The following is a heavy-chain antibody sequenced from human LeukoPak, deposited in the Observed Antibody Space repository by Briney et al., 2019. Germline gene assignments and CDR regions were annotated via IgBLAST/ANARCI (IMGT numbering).Heavy chain of an antibody. Sequence: GGSLRLSCAASEFTSSNYWMTWVRQAPGKGLEWVANIKQDGSEMYYVDSVKGRFTISRDNAKNSLYLQMNSLRAEDTAVYYCGGYSSLDHWGQGTLVTVSS. CDR2: IKQDGSEM. CDR3: GGYSSLDH. V-gene: IGHV3-7*03. J-gene: IGHJ4*02. CDR1: EFTSSNYW. D-gene: IGHD3-22*01.